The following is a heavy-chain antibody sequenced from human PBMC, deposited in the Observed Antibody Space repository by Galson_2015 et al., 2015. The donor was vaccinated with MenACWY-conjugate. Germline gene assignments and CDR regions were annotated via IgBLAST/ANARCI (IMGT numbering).Heavy chain of an antibody. CDR2: MSNNGGST. Sequence: SLRLSCAASGFSFRSYAMTWVRQAPGKGLEWVSSMSNNGGSTYADSVKSRFTITRDDSKSTQYLQMNSLRGEDEAVYYCAKSMPSWNFDPWGRGTPVTVSS. D-gene: IGHD2-2*01. CDR1: GFSFRSYA. CDR3: AKSMPSWNFDP. V-gene: IGHV3-23*01. J-gene: IGHJ2*01.